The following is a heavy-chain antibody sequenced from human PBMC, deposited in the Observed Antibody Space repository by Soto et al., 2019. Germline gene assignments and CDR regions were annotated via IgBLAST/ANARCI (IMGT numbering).Heavy chain of an antibody. Sequence: LGESLKISCKGSGYSFTSYWISWVRQMPGKGLEWMGRIDPSDSYTNYSPSFQGHVTISADKSISTAYLQWSSLKASDTAMYYCARLTGAYGSGSYYKAPDYWGQGTLVTVSS. CDR3: ARLTGAYGSGSYYKAPDY. J-gene: IGHJ4*02. D-gene: IGHD3-10*01. V-gene: IGHV5-10-1*01. CDR2: IDPSDSYT. CDR1: GYSFTSYW.